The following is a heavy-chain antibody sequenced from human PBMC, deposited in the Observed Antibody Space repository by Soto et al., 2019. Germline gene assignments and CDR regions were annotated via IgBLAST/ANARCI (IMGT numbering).Heavy chain of an antibody. CDR1: GGTFSSYA. Sequence: QVQLVQSGAEVKKPGSSVKVSCKASGGTFSSYAISWVRQAPGQGLEWMGGIIPIFGTANYAQKFQGRVTSTADASTSKAYLELSSVGSEDTAVYYCATPQTPMVISGAFDIWVQETIVTVSS. J-gene: IGHJ3*02. CDR2: IIPIFGTA. CDR3: ATPQTPMVISGAFDI. D-gene: IGHD5-18*01. V-gene: IGHV1-69*01.